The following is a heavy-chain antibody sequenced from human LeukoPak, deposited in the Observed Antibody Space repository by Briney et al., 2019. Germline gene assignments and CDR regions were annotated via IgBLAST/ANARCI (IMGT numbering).Heavy chain of an antibody. CDR3: AKVIGYDFWSGYPLGAFDI. CDR1: GFTFSSYS. D-gene: IGHD3-3*01. CDR2: ISSSSSYI. V-gene: IGHV3-21*01. J-gene: IGHJ3*02. Sequence: GGSLRLSCAASGFTFSSYSMNWVRQAPGKGLEWVSSISSSSSYIYYADSVKGRFTISRDNAKNSLYLQMNSLRAEDTAVYYCAKVIGYDFWSGYPLGAFDIWGQGTMVTVSS.